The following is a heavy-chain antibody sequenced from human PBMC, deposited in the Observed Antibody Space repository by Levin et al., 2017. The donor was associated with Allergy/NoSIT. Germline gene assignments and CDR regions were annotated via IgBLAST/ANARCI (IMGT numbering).Heavy chain of an antibody. Sequence: ASVKVSCKTSGYTFSSYVMSWVRQAPGQGLEWMGWINTYNGNTNYAQKLQGRVTMTTDTSTSTAYMELRSLRSDDTAVYYCARVGPTDITGSTATFNIWGQGTMVTVSS. V-gene: IGHV1-18*01. D-gene: IGHD1-7*01. CDR3: ARVGPTDITGSTATFNI. J-gene: IGHJ3*02. CDR1: GYTFSSYV. CDR2: INTYNGNT.